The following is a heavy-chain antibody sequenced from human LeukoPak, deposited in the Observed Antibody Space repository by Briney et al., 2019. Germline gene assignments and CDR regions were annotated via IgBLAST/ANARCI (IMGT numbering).Heavy chain of an antibody. J-gene: IGHJ4*02. CDR1: GYTFNSYV. Sequence: GASVNVPCKASGYTFNSYVINWVRQATGQGLERMGWMNPNSGNTGYAQKFQGRVTMTRNTSISTAYMELSSLRSEDTAVYYCARGFRYYYDSSGYYQTVTPGLWGQGTLVSVSS. V-gene: IGHV1-8*01. D-gene: IGHD3-22*01. CDR3: ARGFRYYYDSSGYYQTVTPGL. CDR2: MNPNSGNT.